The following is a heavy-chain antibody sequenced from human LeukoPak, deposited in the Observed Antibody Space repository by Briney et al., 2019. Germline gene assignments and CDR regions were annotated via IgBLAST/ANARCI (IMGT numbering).Heavy chain of an antibody. V-gene: IGHV4-59*01. CDR2: IYHSGST. D-gene: IGHD5-18*01. Sequence: SETLSLTCTGSDGSISSYYWGWIRQPPGKGLEWIGYIYHSGSTNYNPSLKSRVTISVDTSKNQFSLKLSSVTAADTAVYYCAREKVDTAMANYFDYWGQGILVTVSS. J-gene: IGHJ4*02. CDR3: AREKVDTAMANYFDY. CDR1: DGSISSYY.